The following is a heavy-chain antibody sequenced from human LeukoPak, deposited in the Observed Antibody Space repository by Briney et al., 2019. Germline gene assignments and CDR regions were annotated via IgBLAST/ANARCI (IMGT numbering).Heavy chain of an antibody. CDR3: ARVRTVADPQIGLVY. CDR2: ISAYNGNT. V-gene: IGHV1-18*01. CDR1: GYTFTSYG. D-gene: IGHD4-23*01. J-gene: IGHJ4*02. Sequence: ASVKVSCKASGYTFTSYGISWVRQAPGQGLEWMGWISAYNGNTNYAQKLQGRVTMTTDTSTSTAYMELRGLRSDDTAVYYCARVRTVADPQIGLVYWGQGTLVTVSS.